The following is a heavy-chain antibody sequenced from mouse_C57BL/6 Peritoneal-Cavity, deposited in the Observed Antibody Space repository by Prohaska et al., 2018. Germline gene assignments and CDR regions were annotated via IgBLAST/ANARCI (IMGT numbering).Heavy chain of an antibody. CDR1: GFTFTDYY. V-gene: IGHV7-3*01. CDR3: ARYSNYYYAMYY. CDR2: XXXKANGYTT. D-gene: IGHD2-1*01. J-gene: IGHJ4*01. Sequence: EVKLVESGGGLVQPGGSLSLSCAASGFTFTDYYMSWVRQPQGKALVSLGFXXXKANGYTTEYSASVKGRFTICRDNSQSILYLQMNALRAEDSATYYCARYSNYYYAMYYWGQGTSVTVSS.